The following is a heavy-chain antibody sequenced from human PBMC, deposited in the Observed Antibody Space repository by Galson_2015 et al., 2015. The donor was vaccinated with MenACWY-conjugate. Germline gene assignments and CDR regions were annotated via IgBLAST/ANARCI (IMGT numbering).Heavy chain of an antibody. J-gene: IGHJ5*02. D-gene: IGHD5-24*01. CDR2: IWYDGSNK. CDR1: GFTFSSYG. Sequence: SLRLSCAASGFTFSSYGMHWVRQAPGKGLEWVAVIWYDGSNKYYADSVKGRYTISRDNSKNTLYLQMNSLRAEDTAVYYCARADSRDGYRSNWFDPWGQGTLVTVSS. CDR3: ARADSRDGYRSNWFDP. V-gene: IGHV3-33*01.